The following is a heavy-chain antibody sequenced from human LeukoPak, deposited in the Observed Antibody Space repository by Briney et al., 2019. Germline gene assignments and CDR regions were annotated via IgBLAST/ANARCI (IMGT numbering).Heavy chain of an antibody. CDR1: GFTFSSYG. J-gene: IGHJ3*02. CDR2: IWYDGSKK. D-gene: IGHD1-26*01. Sequence: GRSLRLSCAASGFTFSSYGMHWVRQAPGKGVEWVAVIWYDGSKKYYADSVKGRFNISRDNSKNTLYLQMNSLRAEDTAVYYCAKDGRELRAFDIWGQGTMVTVSS. V-gene: IGHV3-33*06. CDR3: AKDGRELRAFDI.